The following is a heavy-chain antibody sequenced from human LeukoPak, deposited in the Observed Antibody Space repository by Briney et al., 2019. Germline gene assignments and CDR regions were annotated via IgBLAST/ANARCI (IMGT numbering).Heavy chain of an antibody. V-gene: IGHV1-18*01. D-gene: IGHD6-6*01. CDR3: AKDRWRGGSSSFDN. CDR2: ISTYNGNT. Sequence: ASVTVSCKASVYTFNIYSINWVRQAPGQGLEWMGWISTYNGNTNYAQKLQGRVTMTTDTSTSTAYMELRRLRSDHTAVYYCAKDRWRGGSSSFDNWGEGTLVTVSS. CDR1: VYTFNIYS. J-gene: IGHJ4*02.